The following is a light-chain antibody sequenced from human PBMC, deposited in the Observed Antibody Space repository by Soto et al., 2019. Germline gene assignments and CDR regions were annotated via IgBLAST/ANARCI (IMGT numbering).Light chain of an antibody. Sequence: DIQMTQSPFTLSAFVGDRVTITCRASQSISSWLAWYQQKPEKVPKLLIYKASNLESGVPSRFSGSGSGTEFTLTISGLQPDDFATYYCQQYDSYPLTFGGGTKVEVK. CDR2: KAS. CDR1: QSISSW. J-gene: IGKJ4*01. CDR3: QQYDSYPLT. V-gene: IGKV1-5*03.